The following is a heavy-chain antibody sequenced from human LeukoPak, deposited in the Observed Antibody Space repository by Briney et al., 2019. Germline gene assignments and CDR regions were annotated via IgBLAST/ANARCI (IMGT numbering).Heavy chain of an antibody. Sequence: PGGSLKLSCAASGFTVYTHYMGWVRQAPGKGLECVSVIYSSGPTYYADSVKGRFTISRDNSKNTLYLQMNSLGAEDTAVYYCAKDLGIIGTTHAFDIRGQGTVVTVSS. D-gene: IGHD1-14*01. CDR1: GFTVYTHY. J-gene: IGHJ3*02. CDR2: IYSSGPT. CDR3: AKDLGIIGTTHAFDI. V-gene: IGHV3-53*01.